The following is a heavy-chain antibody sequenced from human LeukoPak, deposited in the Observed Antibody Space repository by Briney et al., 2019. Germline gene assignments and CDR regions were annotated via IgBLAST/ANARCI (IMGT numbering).Heavy chain of an antibody. CDR1: GYSFTTYW. V-gene: IGHV5-51*01. CDR3: ERVTSSGFYYVHY. J-gene: IGHJ4*02. D-gene: IGHD3-22*01. Sequence: GESLKISCKGSGYSFTTYWIGWVRQMPGKGLEWMGIINPGDSDTRYSPSFQGQVTISADKSISTAYLQWSSLTASDTAMYSCERVTSSGFYYVHYWGQGTLVTVSS. CDR2: INPGDSDT.